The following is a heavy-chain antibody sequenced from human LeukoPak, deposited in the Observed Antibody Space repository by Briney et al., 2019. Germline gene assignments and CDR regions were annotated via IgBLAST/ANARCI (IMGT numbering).Heavy chain of an antibody. CDR2: ISSRSSTK. V-gene: IGHV3-48*03. CDR3: AREMKDSSGSFLAH. Sequence: GGSLRLSCAVSGFTFSDYEMNWVRQAPGKGLEWVSYISSRSSTKYYADPVRGRYTVSRDNAKSSLYLQMNSLRAEDTALYYCAREMKDSSGSFLAHWGQGTLVTVSS. CDR1: GFTFSDYE. J-gene: IGHJ4*02. D-gene: IGHD3-22*01.